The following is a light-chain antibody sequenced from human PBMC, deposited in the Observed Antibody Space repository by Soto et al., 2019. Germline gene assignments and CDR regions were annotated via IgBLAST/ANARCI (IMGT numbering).Light chain of an antibody. CDR3: QQRSNLVS. V-gene: IGKV3-11*01. CDR1: QSVLTY. Sequence: EIVLTQSPATLSSSPGERATLSCRASQSVLTYLGWYQQKPGQAPRLLIYDASNRAAGIPDRFSGSGSGTDFTLTISSLEPEDFAIYYCQQRSNLVSFGQGTRLDIK. CDR2: DAS. J-gene: IGKJ5*01.